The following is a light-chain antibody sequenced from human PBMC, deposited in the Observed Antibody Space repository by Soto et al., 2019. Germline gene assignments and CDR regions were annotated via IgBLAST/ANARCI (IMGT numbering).Light chain of an antibody. CDR1: QSITIW. CDR2: KAS. J-gene: IGKJ1*01. V-gene: IGKV1-5*03. CDR3: QQYSSYSWT. Sequence: DIQMTQSPSTLSASVGDRVTITCRASQSITIWLAWYQQKPGKAPNLLIYKASILESGVPSRFSGSGSGTEFTLTINSLQPDDFATYYCQQYSSYSWTFSQGTKVEIK.